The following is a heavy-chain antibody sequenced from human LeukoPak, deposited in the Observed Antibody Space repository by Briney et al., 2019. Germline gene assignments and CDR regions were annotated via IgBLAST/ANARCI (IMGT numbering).Heavy chain of an antibody. Sequence: SETLSLTCTVSGGSISGYYWSRIRQPPGKGLEWIGYIYYSGSTNYSPSLKSRITISVDTSKNQFSLKLSSVTAADTAVYYCARHYVFVYGGSSFDYWGQGTLVTVSS. D-gene: IGHD2-8*01. V-gene: IGHV4-59*08. CDR1: GGSISGYY. J-gene: IGHJ4*02. CDR2: IYYSGST. CDR3: ARHYVFVYGGSSFDY.